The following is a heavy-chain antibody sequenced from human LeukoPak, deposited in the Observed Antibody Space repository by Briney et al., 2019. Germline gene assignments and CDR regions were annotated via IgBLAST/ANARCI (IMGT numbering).Heavy chain of an antibody. J-gene: IGHJ4*02. CDR2: INHSGST. Sequence: SETLSLTCAVYGGSFSGYYWSWIRQPPGKGLEWIGEINHSGSTNYNPSLKSRVTISVDTSKNQFSLKLSSVTAADTAVYYCARRKVGATLDYWGQGTLVTVSS. CDR3: ARRKVGATLDY. V-gene: IGHV4-34*01. CDR1: GGSFSGYY. D-gene: IGHD1-26*01.